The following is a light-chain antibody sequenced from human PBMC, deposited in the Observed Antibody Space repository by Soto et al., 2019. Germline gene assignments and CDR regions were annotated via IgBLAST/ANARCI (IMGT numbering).Light chain of an antibody. CDR3: CSYAGRATYV. Sequence: QSVLTQPRSVSGSPGQSVTISCTGTNSDVGAYNYISWYQQFPGKAPKVIIFEVFKRPSGVSHRFSGSKSGNTASLTISGLQAEDEANYYCCSYAGRATYVFGGGTKVTVL. V-gene: IGLV2-11*01. J-gene: IGLJ1*01. CDR2: EVF. CDR1: NSDVGAYNY.